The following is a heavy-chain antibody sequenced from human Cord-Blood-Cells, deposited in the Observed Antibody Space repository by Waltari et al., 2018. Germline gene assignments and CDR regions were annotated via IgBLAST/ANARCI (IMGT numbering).Heavy chain of an antibody. J-gene: IGHJ4*02. D-gene: IGHD6-6*01. V-gene: IGHV1-69*01. Sequence: QVQLVQSGAEVKKPGSSVKVSCKASGGTFSSYAISWVGEAPGQGIEWMGGIIPCFGTANYAQKFQGRVTITADESTSTAYMELSSLRSEDTAVYYCAREGARSSSSVDYWGQGTLVTVSS. CDR3: AREGARSSSSVDY. CDR2: IIPCFGTA. CDR1: GGTFSSYA.